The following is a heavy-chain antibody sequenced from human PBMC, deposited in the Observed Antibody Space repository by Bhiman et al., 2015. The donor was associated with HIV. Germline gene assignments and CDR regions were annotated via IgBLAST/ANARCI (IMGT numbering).Heavy chain of an antibody. J-gene: IGHJ4*02. CDR1: GFPFTNYA. V-gene: IGHV3-23*04. CDR3: AKLTFSIHYTSGYYPFFDY. Sequence: VQLVESGGGVVQPGRSLRLSCSASGFPFTNYALSWVRQAPGKGLEWVSSVSGNGDDTLYTDSVKGRFTISRDNSKNTLYLQMSSLRAEDTALYYCAKLTFSIHYTSGYYPFFDYWGQGAMVTVSS. D-gene: IGHD3-3*01. CDR2: VSGNGDDT.